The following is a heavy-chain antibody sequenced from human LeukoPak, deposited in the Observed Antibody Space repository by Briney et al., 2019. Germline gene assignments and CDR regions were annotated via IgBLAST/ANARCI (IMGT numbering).Heavy chain of an antibody. D-gene: IGHD1-26*01. CDR3: ASVVGATKSFDY. CDR2: ISGSGLST. J-gene: IGHJ4*02. V-gene: IGHV3-23*01. Sequence: EPGGSLRLSCAASGFTFYDYGVTWVRQAPGKGLEWVSTISGSGLSTYYADSVKGRFTISRDNSKNTLYLQMNSLRAEDTAVYYCASVVGATKSFDYWGQGTLVTVSS. CDR1: GFTFYDYG.